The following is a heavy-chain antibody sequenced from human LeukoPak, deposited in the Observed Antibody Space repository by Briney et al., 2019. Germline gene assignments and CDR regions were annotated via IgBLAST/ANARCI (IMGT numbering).Heavy chain of an antibody. CDR1: GGSFSGYY. CDR2: INHSGST. D-gene: IGHD6-13*01. J-gene: IGHJ3*02. Sequence: PSETLSLTCAVYGGSFSGYYGSWIRHPPGKGLEWIGEINHSGSTNYNPSLKSRVTISVDTSKNQFSLKLSSVTAADTAVYYCARVTAAGTADDAFDIWGQGTMVTVSS. CDR3: ARVTAAGTADDAFDI. V-gene: IGHV4-34*01.